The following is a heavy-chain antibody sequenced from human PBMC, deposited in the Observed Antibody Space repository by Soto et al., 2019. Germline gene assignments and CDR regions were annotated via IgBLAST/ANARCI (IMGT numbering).Heavy chain of an antibody. J-gene: IGHJ6*02. CDR1: GGTFSSYA. CDR3: ATPGIAAAGTGPGFTYYYYGMDV. D-gene: IGHD6-13*01. Sequence: QVQLVQSGAEVKKPGSSVKVSCKASGGTFSSYAISWVRQAPGQGLEWMGGIIPIFGTANYAQKFQGRVTITADESTISAYMELSSLRSEDTAVYYCATPGIAAAGTGPGFTYYYYGMDVWCQGTTVTVSS. V-gene: IGHV1-69*12. CDR2: IIPIFGTA.